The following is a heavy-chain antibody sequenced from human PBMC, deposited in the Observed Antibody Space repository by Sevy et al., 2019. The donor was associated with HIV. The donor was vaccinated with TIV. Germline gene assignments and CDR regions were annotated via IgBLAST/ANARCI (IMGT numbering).Heavy chain of an antibody. CDR3: ARDWGTPPTAILYYFDF. CDR2: ISYEGSNE. Sequence: GGSLRLSCAASTFTFGHYAMHWVRQAPGKGLQWVAGISYEGSNEYYTDSVKGRFTISRDNSKNTLNLEMNNLRVEDTAVYYCARDWGTPPTAILYYFDFWGQGIPVTVSS. V-gene: IGHV3-30*04. CDR1: TFTFGHYA. D-gene: IGHD3-16*01. J-gene: IGHJ4*02.